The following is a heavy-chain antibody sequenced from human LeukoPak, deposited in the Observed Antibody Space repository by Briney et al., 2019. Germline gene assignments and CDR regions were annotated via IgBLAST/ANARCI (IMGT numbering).Heavy chain of an antibody. CDR1: GGTFSSYA. CDR3: ARDRGWAGYSYGFYY. CDR2: IIPLFGTA. Sequence: ASVKVSCKASGGTFSSYAISWVRQAPGQGLEWMGGIIPLFGTANYAQKFQGRVTITADESTSTAYMELSSLRSEDTAVYYCARDRGWAGYSYGFYYWGQGTLVTVSS. D-gene: IGHD5-18*01. V-gene: IGHV1-69*13. J-gene: IGHJ4*02.